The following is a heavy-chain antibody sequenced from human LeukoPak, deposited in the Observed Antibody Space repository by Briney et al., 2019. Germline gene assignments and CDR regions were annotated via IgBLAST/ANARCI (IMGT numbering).Heavy chain of an antibody. D-gene: IGHD5-18*01. CDR1: GFTFSSYW. Sequence: GGSLRLSCAASGFTFSSYWMHWVRQAPGKGLVWVSRINSDGSSTSYADSVKGRFTISRDNAKNTLYLQMNSLRAEDTAVYYCASYHTAMDEYYFDYWGQGTLVTVSS. CDR2: INSDGSST. CDR3: ASYHTAMDEYYFDY. J-gene: IGHJ4*02. V-gene: IGHV3-74*01.